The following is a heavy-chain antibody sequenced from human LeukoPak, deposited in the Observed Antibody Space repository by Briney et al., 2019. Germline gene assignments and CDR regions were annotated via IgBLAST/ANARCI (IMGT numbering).Heavy chain of an antibody. J-gene: IGHJ4*02. Sequence: SETLSLTCTVSGGSISSYYWSWIRQPPGKGLEWIGYIYYSGSTYYNPSLKSRVTISVDASKNQFSLKLSSVTAADTAVYYCARHQGDSSGHFDYWGQGTLVTVSS. D-gene: IGHD5-18*01. CDR3: ARHQGDSSGHFDY. CDR1: GGSISSYY. CDR2: IYYSGST. V-gene: IGHV4-59*08.